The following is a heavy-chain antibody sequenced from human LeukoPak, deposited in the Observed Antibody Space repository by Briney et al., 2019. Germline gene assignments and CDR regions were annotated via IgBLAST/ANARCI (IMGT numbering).Heavy chain of an antibody. D-gene: IGHD3-10*01. V-gene: IGHV1-24*01. CDR3: ARVQRVKFPLKYYFDY. CDR2: FDPEDGET. CDR1: GYTLTELS. J-gene: IGHJ4*02. Sequence: ASVKVSCKVSGYTLTELSMHWVRQAPGKGLEWMGGFDPEDGETIYAQKFQGRVTMTRSTSISTAYMELSSLRSEDTAVYYCARVQRVKFPLKYYFDYWGQGTPVTVSS.